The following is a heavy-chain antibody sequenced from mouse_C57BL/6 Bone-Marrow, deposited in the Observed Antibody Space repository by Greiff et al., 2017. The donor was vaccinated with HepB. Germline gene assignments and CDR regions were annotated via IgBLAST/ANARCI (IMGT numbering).Heavy chain of an antibody. CDR3: TLICYGNSYYYFDY. CDR2: IDPENGDT. V-gene: IGHV14-4*01. D-gene: IGHD2-1*01. J-gene: IGHJ2*01. CDR1: GFNIKDDY. Sequence: VQLQQSGAELVRPGASVKLSCTASGFNIKDDYMHWVKQRPEQGLEWIGWIDPENGDTEYASKFQGKATITADTSSNTAYLQLSSLTSEDTAVYYCTLICYGNSYYYFDYWGQGTTLTVSS.